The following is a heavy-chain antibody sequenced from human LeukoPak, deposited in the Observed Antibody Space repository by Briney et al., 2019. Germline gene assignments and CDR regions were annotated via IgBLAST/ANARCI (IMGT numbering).Heavy chain of an antibody. CDR2: IYYSGST. CDR3: ATASSGSETNFRH. Sequence: SETLSLTCTVSGGSISSGGYYWSWIRRHPGKGLEWIGYIYYSGSTNYNPSLKSRVTISVDTSKNQFSLKLSSVTAADTAVYYCATASSGSETNFRHWGQGTLVTVSS. V-gene: IGHV4-61*08. J-gene: IGHJ1*01. D-gene: IGHD1-26*01. CDR1: GGSISSGGYY.